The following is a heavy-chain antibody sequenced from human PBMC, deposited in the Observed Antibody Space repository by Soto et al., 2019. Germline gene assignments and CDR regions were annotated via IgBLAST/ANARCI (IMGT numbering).Heavy chain of an antibody. J-gene: IGHJ2*01. CDR2: INHSGST. V-gene: IGHV4-34*01. CDR1: CGSFSPYF. CDR3: ARLASGWQYYYFDF. D-gene: IGHD6-19*01. Sequence: SETLSLTCAVYCGSFSPYFWSCIRQPPGKGLEWIGEINHSGSTNYNPSLTRRATLSVDTSKNQVSLKLTSVTAADTAVYYCARLASGWQYYYFDFWGRGTPVTVSS.